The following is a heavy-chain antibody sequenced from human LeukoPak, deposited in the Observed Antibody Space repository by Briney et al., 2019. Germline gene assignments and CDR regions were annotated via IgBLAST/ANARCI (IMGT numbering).Heavy chain of an antibody. J-gene: IGHJ4*02. CDR3: ARAIWFGEPFDY. D-gene: IGHD3-10*01. CDR1: GFSFSIYW. CDR2: IYSGGST. Sequence: GGSLRLSCAASGFSFSIYWMSWVRQAPGKGLEWVSVIYSGGSTYYADSVKGRFTISKDNSKNTLYLQMNSLRAEDTAVYYCARAIWFGEPFDYWGQGTLVTVSS. V-gene: IGHV3-66*01.